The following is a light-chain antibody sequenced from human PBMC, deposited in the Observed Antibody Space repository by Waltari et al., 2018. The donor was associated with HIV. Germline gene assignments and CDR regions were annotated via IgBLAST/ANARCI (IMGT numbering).Light chain of an antibody. J-gene: IGLJ2*01. CDR1: SSDISTYAF. V-gene: IGLV2-14*03. CDR2: DVT. Sequence: QSALTQPASVSGSPGQSITISCSGTSSDISTYAFVSWYQKHPAKAPKLLIYDVTARPSGVSRRFSGSKSGSTASLTISSIQADDEADYYCSSYTTSNTVVFGPGTKLSVL. CDR3: SSYTTSNTVV.